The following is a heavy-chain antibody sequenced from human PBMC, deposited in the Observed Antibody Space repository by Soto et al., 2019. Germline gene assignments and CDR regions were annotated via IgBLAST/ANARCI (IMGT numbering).Heavy chain of an antibody. CDR3: AREDGLGYFDY. CDR2: IIPIFGTA. J-gene: IGHJ4*02. D-gene: IGHD2-8*01. V-gene: IGHV1-69*13. Sequence: GASVKVSCKASGGTFSSYAISRVRQAPGQGLEWMGGIIPIFGTANYAQKFQGRVTITADESTSTAYMELSSLRSEDTAVYYWAREDGLGYFDYWGQGTLVTVSS. CDR1: GGTFSSYA.